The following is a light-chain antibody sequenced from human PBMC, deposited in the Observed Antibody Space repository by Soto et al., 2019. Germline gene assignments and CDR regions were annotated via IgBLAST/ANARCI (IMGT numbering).Light chain of an antibody. CDR3: QQYGSSGT. Sequence: EVVMTQSPAPLSVPPGEGATLSCRASQSVTSNYLAWYQQKPGKAPRLLIHGISNRATGVPDRFSGSGSGTDFTLTISRLEPEDFAVYYCQQYGSSGTFGQGTKVDIK. CDR2: GIS. V-gene: IGKV3-20*01. CDR1: QSVTSNY. J-gene: IGKJ1*01.